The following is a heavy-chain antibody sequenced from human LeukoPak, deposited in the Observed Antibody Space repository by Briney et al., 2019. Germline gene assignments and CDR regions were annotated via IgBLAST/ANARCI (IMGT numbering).Heavy chain of an antibody. V-gene: IGHV3-23*01. D-gene: IGHD3-22*01. Sequence: PGGSLRLSCAASGFTFSSYAMSWVRQAPGKGLEWVSAVSGNGGNTYYADSVKGRFTISRDNSKNTLYLQMISLRAEDTAVYYCAKRGYYDTSGLRAPFDNWGQGTLVTVSS. J-gene: IGHJ4*02. CDR1: GFTFSSYA. CDR3: AKRGYYDTSGLRAPFDN. CDR2: VSGNGGNT.